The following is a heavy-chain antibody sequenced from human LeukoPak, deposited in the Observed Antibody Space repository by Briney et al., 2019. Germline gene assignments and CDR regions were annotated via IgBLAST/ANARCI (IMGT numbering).Heavy chain of an antibody. Sequence: SETLSLTCTVSGGSISSYYWSWIRQPPGKGLEWIGYIYYSGSTNYNPSLKSRVTISVDTSKNQFSLKLSSVTAADTAVYYCARVRSSGYNQVDHWGQGTLVTVSS. V-gene: IGHV4-59*01. J-gene: IGHJ4*02. D-gene: IGHD3-22*01. CDR2: IYYSGST. CDR3: ARVRSSGYNQVDH. CDR1: GGSISSYY.